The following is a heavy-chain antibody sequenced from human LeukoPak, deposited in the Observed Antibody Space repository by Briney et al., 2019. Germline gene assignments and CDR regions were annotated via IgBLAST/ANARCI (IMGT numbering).Heavy chain of an antibody. D-gene: IGHD6-13*01. CDR2: INPNSGGT. Sequence: GASVKVSCKASGYTSTDYYIHWVRQAPGQGLEWMGWINPNSGGTLYAQNFQGRVAMTRDTSITTAYMELRWLTSDDTAVYYCTIEGDSRVHWGQGTLVTVSS. V-gene: IGHV1-2*02. J-gene: IGHJ4*02. CDR3: TIEGDSRVH. CDR1: GYTSTDYY.